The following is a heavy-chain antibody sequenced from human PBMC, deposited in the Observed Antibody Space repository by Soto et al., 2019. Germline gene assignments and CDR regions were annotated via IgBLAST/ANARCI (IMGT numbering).Heavy chain of an antibody. CDR3: ARDSSSGYYYGFDY. D-gene: IGHD3-22*01. V-gene: IGHV4-31*03. CDR1: GGSISSGGYY. Sequence: QVQLQESGPGLVKPSQTLSLTCTVSGGSISSGGYYWSWIRQHPGKGLEWIGYIYSSGSTYYNPSRTSRVTISVDTSKNQFSLKLSSVTAAATAVYYCARDSSSGYYYGFDYWGQGTLVTVSS. J-gene: IGHJ4*02. CDR2: IYSSGST.